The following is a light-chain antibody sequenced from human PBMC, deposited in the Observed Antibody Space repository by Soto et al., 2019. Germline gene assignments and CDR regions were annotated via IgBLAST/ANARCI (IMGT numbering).Light chain of an antibody. J-gene: IGLJ1*01. CDR3: TSDTSSSTLDV. Sequence: QSALTQPASVSGSPGQSITISCTGTSSDVGGYNYVSWYQQHPGKAPKLMIYEVSNRPLGVSNRFSGSKSGNTASLTISGLQAEDEADYYCTSDTSSSTLDVFGTGTKVTVL. CDR1: SSDVGGYNY. CDR2: EVS. V-gene: IGLV2-14*01.